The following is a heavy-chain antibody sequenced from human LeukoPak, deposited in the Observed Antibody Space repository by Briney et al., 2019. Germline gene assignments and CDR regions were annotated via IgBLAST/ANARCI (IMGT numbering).Heavy chain of an antibody. CDR2: IYSGGST. D-gene: IGHD5-18*01. J-gene: IGHJ4*02. CDR3: AKVDVRGYSYGFDY. V-gene: IGHV3-66*01. Sequence: PGGSLRLSCAASGFTVSSNYMSWVRQAPGKGLEWVSVIYSGGSTYYADSVKGRFTISRDNSKNSLWLQMSSLRVEDTAVYYCAKVDVRGYSYGFDYWGQGTLVTVSS. CDR1: GFTVSSNY.